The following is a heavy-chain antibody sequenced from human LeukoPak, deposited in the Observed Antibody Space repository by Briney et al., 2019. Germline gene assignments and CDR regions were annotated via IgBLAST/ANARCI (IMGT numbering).Heavy chain of an antibody. V-gene: IGHV3-21*06. CDR2: VNPSHAYQ. CDR3: ARDRDYYDSNSFSPDAFDI. Sequence: KTGRSLRLSCAASGFSFRAYTMNWVRQAPGKGLEWVSSVNPSHAYQFYADSVKGRFTISRDNVKNSLFLQMDSLRAEDTAVYYCARDRDYYDSNSFSPDAFDIWGQGTMVTVSS. J-gene: IGHJ3*02. D-gene: IGHD3-22*01. CDR1: GFSFRAYT.